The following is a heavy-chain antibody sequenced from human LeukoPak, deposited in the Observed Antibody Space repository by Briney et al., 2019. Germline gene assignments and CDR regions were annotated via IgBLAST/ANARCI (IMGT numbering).Heavy chain of an antibody. Sequence: SETLSLTCTVSGYSISSDYYWGWVRQPPGKGLEWIASIYHSGSTHYSPSLKSRVTISRDTSKNQFSLNLNYVSATDTAVYFCARGGQTGYVDYYYCYMDVWGKGTTVTVSS. J-gene: IGHJ6*03. CDR3: ARGGQTGYVDYYYCYMDV. D-gene: IGHD3-9*01. CDR1: GYSISSDYY. V-gene: IGHV4-38-2*02. CDR2: IYHSGST.